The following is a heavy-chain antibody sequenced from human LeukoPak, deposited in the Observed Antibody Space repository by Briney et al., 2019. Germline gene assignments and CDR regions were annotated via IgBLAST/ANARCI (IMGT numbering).Heavy chain of an antibody. Sequence: SGTLSLTCAVSGGSISSSNWWSWVRQPPGKGLEWIGEIYHSGSTNYNPSLKSRVTISVDKSKNQFSLKLSSVTAADTAVYYWARHPPIDRTTYYDFWSGSMGAFDIWGQGTMVTVSS. CDR1: GGSISSSNW. V-gene: IGHV4-4*02. D-gene: IGHD3-3*01. CDR2: IYHSGST. J-gene: IGHJ3*02. CDR3: ARHPPIDRTTYYDFWSGSMGAFDI.